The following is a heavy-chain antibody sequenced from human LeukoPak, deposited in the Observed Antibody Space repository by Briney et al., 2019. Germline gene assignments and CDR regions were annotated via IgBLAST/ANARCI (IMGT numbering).Heavy chain of an antibody. V-gene: IGHV3-23*01. CDR1: GFTFSSYV. Sequence: GGSLRLSCAASGFTFSSYVMSWVRQAPGKGLEWVSAFSGSGGSTYYADSVKGRFTISRDNSKNTLYLQMNSLRAEDTAVYYCAKVHSSGWSGEYYFDYWGQGTLVTVSS. CDR2: FSGSGGST. D-gene: IGHD6-19*01. CDR3: AKVHSSGWSGEYYFDY. J-gene: IGHJ4*02.